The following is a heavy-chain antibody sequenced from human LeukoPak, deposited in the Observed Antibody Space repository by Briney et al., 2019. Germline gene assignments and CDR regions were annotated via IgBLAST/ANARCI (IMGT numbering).Heavy chain of an antibody. D-gene: IGHD3-22*01. Sequence: PSETLSLTCAVSGGSISSGGYSWSWIRQPPGKGLKWIGEINHSGSTNYNPSLKSRVTISVDTSKKQFSLKLSSVTAADTAVYYCVTYYFDSSGPKKNYWGQGTLVTVSS. CDR3: VTYYFDSSGPKKNY. J-gene: IGHJ4*02. CDR1: GGSISSGGYS. CDR2: INHSGST. V-gene: IGHV4-30-2*01.